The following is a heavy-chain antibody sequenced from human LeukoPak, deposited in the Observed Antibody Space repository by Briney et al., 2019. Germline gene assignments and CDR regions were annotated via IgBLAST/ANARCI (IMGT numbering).Heavy chain of an antibody. Sequence: ASVKVSCKASGYTFTSYGISWVRQAPGQGLEWMGWISAYNGNTNYAQKLQGRVTMTTDTSTSTAYMELRSLRSDDTAVYYCARDGALAPYDNYYDSSGYPYFDYWGQGTLVTVSS. CDR3: ARDGALAPYDNYYDSSGYPYFDY. J-gene: IGHJ4*02. V-gene: IGHV1-18*01. D-gene: IGHD3-22*01. CDR1: GYTFTSYG. CDR2: ISAYNGNT.